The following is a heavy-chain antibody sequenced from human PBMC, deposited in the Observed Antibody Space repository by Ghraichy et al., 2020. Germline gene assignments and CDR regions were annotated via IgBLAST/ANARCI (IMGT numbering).Heavy chain of an antibody. CDR1: GGSISSSSYY. CDR2: IYYSGST. CDR3: ARHLGWELLAGDAFDI. J-gene: IGHJ3*02. D-gene: IGHD1-26*01. Sequence: SQTLSLTCTVSGGSISSSSYYWGWIRQPPGKGLEWIGSIYYSGSTYYNPSLKSRVTISVDTSKNQFSLKLSSVTAADTAVYYCARHLGWELLAGDAFDIWGQGTMVTVSS. V-gene: IGHV4-39*01.